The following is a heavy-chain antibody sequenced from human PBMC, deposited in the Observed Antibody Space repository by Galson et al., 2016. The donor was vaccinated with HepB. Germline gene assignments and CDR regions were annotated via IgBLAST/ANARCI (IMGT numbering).Heavy chain of an antibody. CDR1: GFTFRSYA. J-gene: IGHJ5*02. Sequence: SLRLSCAASGFTFRSYAIHWVRQAPGKGLEWVGLISYDGSNKYYADSVKGRFTISRDNSKNTRYLQLNSMRVEDTAVYYCAKEAGSILRFLEWLSRLDPWGQGTLVTVSS. D-gene: IGHD3-3*01. CDR2: ISYDGSNK. V-gene: IGHV3-30-3*01. CDR3: AKEAGSILRFLEWLSRLDP.